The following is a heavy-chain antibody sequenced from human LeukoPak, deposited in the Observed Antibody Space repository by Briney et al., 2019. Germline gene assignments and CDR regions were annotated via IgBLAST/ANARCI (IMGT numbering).Heavy chain of an antibody. CDR2: IKQDGSEK. Sequence: PGGSLRLSCAASGFTFSSYWMSWVRQAPGKGLEWVANIKQDGSEKYYVDSVKGRFTISRDNAKNSLYLQMNSMRAEDTAVYYCARDLPEFSGSYQPVFDYWGQGTLVTVSS. D-gene: IGHD1-26*01. CDR1: GFTFSSYW. CDR3: ARDLPEFSGSYQPVFDY. J-gene: IGHJ4*02. V-gene: IGHV3-7*01.